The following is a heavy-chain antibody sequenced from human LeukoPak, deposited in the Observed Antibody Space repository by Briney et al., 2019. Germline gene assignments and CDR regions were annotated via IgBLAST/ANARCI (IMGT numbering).Heavy chain of an antibody. CDR1: GYTLTTYF. J-gene: IGHJ4*02. CDR3: ARGPLGYCSGGSCFRPEYYFDY. V-gene: IGHV1-46*01. Sequence: GASVKVSCKASGYTLTTYFMHWVRQAPGQGLEWVGIINPSDRSTSYAQKFQGRVTMTRDTSTSTVYMELSSLRSEDTAVYYCARGPLGYCSGGSCFRPEYYFDYWGQGTLVTVSS. CDR2: INPSDRST. D-gene: IGHD2-15*01.